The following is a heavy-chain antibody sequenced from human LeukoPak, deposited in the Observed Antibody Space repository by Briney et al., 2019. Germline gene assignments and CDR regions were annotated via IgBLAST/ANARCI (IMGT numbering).Heavy chain of an antibody. CDR1: GFTFSSYA. CDR2: ISATGDDT. D-gene: IGHD2-2*01. J-gene: IGHJ6*03. CDR3: AKGLGFCSSPTCSELYYYFYMDV. Sequence: GGSLRLSCAAPGFTFSSYAMNWVRQAPGKGLEWVSVISATGDDTYFADSVKGRFTVSRDNSEKTVYLQMNSLRAEDTAVYYCAKGLGFCSSPTCSELYYYFYMDVWGKGTTVAVSS. V-gene: IGHV3-23*01.